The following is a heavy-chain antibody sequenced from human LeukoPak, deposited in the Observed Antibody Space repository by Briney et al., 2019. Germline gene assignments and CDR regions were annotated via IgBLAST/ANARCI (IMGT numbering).Heavy chain of an antibody. CDR2: IIPIFGTA. J-gene: IGHJ4*02. Sequence: GSSVKVSCKASGGTFSSYAISWVRQAPGQGLEWMGRIIPIFGTANYAQKFQGRVTITTDESTSTAYMELSSLRSEDTAVYYCARDWTPYYYDSSGFSGYFDYWGQGTLVTVSS. D-gene: IGHD3-22*01. CDR1: GGTFSSYA. CDR3: ARDWTPYYYDSSGFSGYFDY. V-gene: IGHV1-69*05.